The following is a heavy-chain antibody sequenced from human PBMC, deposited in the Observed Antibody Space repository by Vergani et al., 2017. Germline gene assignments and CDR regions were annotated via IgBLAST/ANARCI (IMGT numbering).Heavy chain of an antibody. CDR2: IDRNYGVK. Sequence: VEAGGGLVQPGGSLRLSCTASGFTFQAFAFHWVRQVSGRGLEWVSGIDRNYGVKNGNSFEGRFSISRDNAKKAVFLQMNSLRGEDTALYYCAKDRNHLGTGTWTFDIWGQGTMVTVSS. V-gene: IGHV3-9*01. D-gene: IGHD1-7*01. CDR1: GFTFQAFA. CDR3: AKDRNHLGTGTWTFDI. J-gene: IGHJ3*02.